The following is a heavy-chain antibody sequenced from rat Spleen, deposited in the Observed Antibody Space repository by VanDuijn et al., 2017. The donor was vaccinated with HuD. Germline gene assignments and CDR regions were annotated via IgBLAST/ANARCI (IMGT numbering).Heavy chain of an antibody. CDR1: GFTFGDYY. CDR2: ISYDGGDT. J-gene: IGHJ2*01. D-gene: IGHD1-12*02. V-gene: IGHV5-20*01. CDR3: ATHVRYYDGTSPFDY. Sequence: EVQLVETGGGLVQPGRSLKLSCAVSGFTFGDYYMAWVRQAPTKGLEWVTTISYDGGDTYYRDSVKGRFTISRDNARGILYLHMSSLGSEDTATYYCATHVRYYDGTSPFDYWGQGVMVTVSS.